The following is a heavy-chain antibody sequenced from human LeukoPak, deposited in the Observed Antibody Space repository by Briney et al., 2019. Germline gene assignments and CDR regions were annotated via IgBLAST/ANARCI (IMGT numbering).Heavy chain of an antibody. J-gene: IGHJ4*02. CDR3: AKALGPAMVRGVIDY. Sequence: PGGSLRLSCAASGFTFSTYGMHWVRQAPGTGLEWVAFIRSDGSIKYYADSVKGRFTISRDNAKNTLYLQMNTLRAEDTAVYYCAKALGPAMVRGVIDYWGQETLVTVPS. D-gene: IGHD3-10*01. CDR1: GFTFSTYG. V-gene: IGHV3-30*02. CDR2: IRSDGSIK.